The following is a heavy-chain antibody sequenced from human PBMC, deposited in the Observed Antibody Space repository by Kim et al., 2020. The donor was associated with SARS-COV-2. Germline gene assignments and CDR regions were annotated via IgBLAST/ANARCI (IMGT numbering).Heavy chain of an antibody. CDR3: ARAGGVFFDRAGGAFDI. V-gene: IGHV3-13*01. CDR1: GFTFSSYD. D-gene: IGHD3-22*01. Sequence: GGSLRLSCAASGFTFSSYDMHWVRQATGKGLEWVSAIGTAGDTYYPGSVKGRFTISRENAKNSLYLQMNSLRAGDTAVYYCARAGGVFFDRAGGAFDIWGQGTMVTVSS. J-gene: IGHJ3*02. CDR2: IGTAGDT.